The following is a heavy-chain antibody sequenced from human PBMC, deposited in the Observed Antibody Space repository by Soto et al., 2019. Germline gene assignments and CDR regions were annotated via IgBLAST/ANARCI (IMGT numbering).Heavy chain of an antibody. CDR3: ARDRYAYGSGSTNDY. D-gene: IGHD3-10*01. J-gene: IGHJ4*02. CDR2: IVPILGVP. CDR1: GGTFSSYT. Sequence: QVQLVQSGAEVKKPGSSVKVSCKASGGTFSSYTVSWVRQAPGQGLEWMGRIVPILGVPNYAQRFQGRVTITADKGTNTAYMELSSLRSEDTAVYYCARDRYAYGSGSTNDYWGQGTLVTVSS. V-gene: IGHV1-69*08.